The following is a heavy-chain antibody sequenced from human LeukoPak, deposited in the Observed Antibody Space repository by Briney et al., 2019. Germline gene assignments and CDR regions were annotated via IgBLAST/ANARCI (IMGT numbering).Heavy chain of an antibody. J-gene: IGHJ4*02. CDR2: ISSTSNTI. Sequence: PGGSLRLSCAASGFSFSSYSMNWVRQAPGKGLEWVSYISSTSNTIYYADSVKGRFTISRDNSKNTVYLEMNSLVPEDTAVYYCAKKGGLLWFEKTDYWGQGTLVTVSS. CDR3: AKKGGLLWFEKTDY. V-gene: IGHV3-48*01. D-gene: IGHD3-10*01. CDR1: GFSFSSYS.